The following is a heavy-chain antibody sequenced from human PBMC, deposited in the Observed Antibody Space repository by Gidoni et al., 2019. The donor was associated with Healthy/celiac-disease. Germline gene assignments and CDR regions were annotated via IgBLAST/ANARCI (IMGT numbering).Heavy chain of an antibody. J-gene: IGHJ6*03. D-gene: IGHD3-3*01. V-gene: IGHV3-23*01. Sequence: EVQLLESGGGLVQPGGSLRLSCAASGFTFSSYAMGWVRQAPGKGLEWVSAISGSGGSTYYADSVKGRFTISRDNSKNTLYLQMNSLRAEDTAVYYCAKAGDAIFDYYYYMDVWGKGTTVTVSS. CDR3: AKAGDAIFDYYYYMDV. CDR1: GFTFSSYA. CDR2: ISGSGGST.